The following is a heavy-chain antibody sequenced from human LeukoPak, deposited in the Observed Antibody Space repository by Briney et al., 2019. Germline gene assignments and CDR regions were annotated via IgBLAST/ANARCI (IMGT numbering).Heavy chain of an antibody. D-gene: IGHD6-13*01. CDR3: ARPRSDGAAGLGAFDI. CDR2: VYYSGNT. CDR1: GGSISSSGYY. Sequence: SSETLFLTCTVSGGSISSSGYYWGWIRQPPGKGLEWIGNVYYSGNTYYNPSLKSRVTISVDTSQNQVSLKVNSVTAADTAVYYCARPRSDGAAGLGAFDIWGQGTMVIVSS. V-gene: IGHV4-39*01. J-gene: IGHJ3*02.